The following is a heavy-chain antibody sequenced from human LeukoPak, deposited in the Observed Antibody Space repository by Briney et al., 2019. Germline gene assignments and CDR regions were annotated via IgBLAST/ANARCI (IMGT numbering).Heavy chain of an antibody. J-gene: IGHJ4*02. V-gene: IGHV4-59*08. Sequence: SETLPLACTVSGGSISSNYWSWLRQPPGKGLEWVGYIYYSGSTNYNPSLTSRVTISLDTSKTQFSLKLSSVTAADTAVYYCARRRGDFWSDYYAFDYWGQGTLVTISS. D-gene: IGHD3-3*01. CDR2: IYYSGST. CDR3: ARRRGDFWSDYYAFDY. CDR1: GGSISSNY.